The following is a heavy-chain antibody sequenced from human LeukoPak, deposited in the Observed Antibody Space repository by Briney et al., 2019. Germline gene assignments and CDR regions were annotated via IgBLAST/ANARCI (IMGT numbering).Heavy chain of an antibody. CDR1: GFTFTAYW. Sequence: PGGSLRLSCAASGFTFTAYWMSWVRQAPGKGLEWVANIKQDGSEKYYVDSVKGRFTISRDNSKNTLYLQMNSLRAEDTAVYYCAKSDFWSGYYRHFDYWGQGTLVTVSS. D-gene: IGHD3-3*01. V-gene: IGHV3-7*03. CDR2: IKQDGSEK. J-gene: IGHJ4*02. CDR3: AKSDFWSGYYRHFDY.